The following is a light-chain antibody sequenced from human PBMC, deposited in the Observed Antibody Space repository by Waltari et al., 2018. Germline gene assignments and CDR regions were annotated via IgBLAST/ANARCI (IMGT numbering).Light chain of an antibody. CDR3: QQYNTWRT. J-gene: IGKJ1*01. V-gene: IGKV3-15*01. Sequence: EIVMTQSPVTLSVSPGERAALSCRASQDVNTHLAEYQQKPGQAPRLLIYGASTRATGIPARFSGSGSGTEFTLTISSLQSEDFAVYYCQQYNTWRTFGQGTKVEIK. CDR1: QDVNTH. CDR2: GAS.